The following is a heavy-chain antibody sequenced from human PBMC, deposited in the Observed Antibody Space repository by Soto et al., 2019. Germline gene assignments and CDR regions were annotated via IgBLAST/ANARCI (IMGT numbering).Heavy chain of an antibody. J-gene: IGHJ4*02. CDR1: GFTFSSYW. D-gene: IGHD3-3*01. CDR3: ASLSAPIDY. Sequence: EAHLVESGGGLVQPGGSLRLSCEVSGFTFSSYWMHWVRQAPGKGLVCVSHISPDGDMTAYADSVRGRFSISRDNIKNTLYLHMKSLRAEDTAVYFCASLSAPIDYWGQGTLVTVSS. CDR2: ISPDGDMT. V-gene: IGHV3-74*01.